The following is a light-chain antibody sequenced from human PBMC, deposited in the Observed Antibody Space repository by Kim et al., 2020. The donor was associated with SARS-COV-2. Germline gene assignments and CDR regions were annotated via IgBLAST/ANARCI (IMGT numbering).Light chain of an antibody. CDR2: GAS. Sequence: EIVLTQSPGTLSLSPGERAALSCRASQSVRGNYLAWYQQKPGQAPRLLVYGASSSASGIPDRFSGSWSGTDFPLTISRLEPEDFAFFYCHQYCSSPYSFGQGTKLEI. CDR3: HQYCSSPYS. CDR1: QSVRGNY. V-gene: IGKV3-20*01. J-gene: IGKJ2*01.